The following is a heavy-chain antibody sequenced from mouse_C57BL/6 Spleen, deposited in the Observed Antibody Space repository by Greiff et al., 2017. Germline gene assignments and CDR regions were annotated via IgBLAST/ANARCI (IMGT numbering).Heavy chain of an antibody. Sequence: VQLHQPGAELVKPGASVKMSCKASGYTFTSYWITWVKQRPGQGLEWIGDIYPGSGSTNYNEKFKSKATLTVDTSSSTAYMQLSSLTSEDSAVYYCAREEGLYSNYHYFDYWGQGTTLTVSS. CDR3: AREEGLYSNYHYFDY. CDR1: GYTFTSYW. V-gene: IGHV1-55*01. D-gene: IGHD2-5*01. CDR2: IYPGSGST. J-gene: IGHJ2*01.